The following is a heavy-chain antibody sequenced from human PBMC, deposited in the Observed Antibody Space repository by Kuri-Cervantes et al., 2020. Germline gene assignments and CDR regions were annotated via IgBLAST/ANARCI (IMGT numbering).Heavy chain of an antibody. CDR2: ISSSGSTI. D-gene: IGHD3-10*01. CDR3: ARLTYYSGSGSYYNDPYGMDV. V-gene: IGHV3-48*04. J-gene: IGHJ6*02. CDR1: GFTFSSYS. Sequence: GGSLRLSCAASGFTFSSYSMNWVRQAPGKGLEWVSYISSSGSTIYYADSVKGRLTISRDNGKNSLYLQTNSLRVEDTAVYYCARLTYYSGSGSYYNDPYGMDVWGQGTTVTVSS.